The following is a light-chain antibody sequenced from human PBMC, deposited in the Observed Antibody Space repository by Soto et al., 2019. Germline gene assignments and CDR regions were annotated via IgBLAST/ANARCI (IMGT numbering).Light chain of an antibody. V-gene: IGKV3-15*01. CDR3: QQYNNWPRT. Sequence: EIVMTQSPATLSVSPGERATHSCRASQSVSSDLAWYHQKPGQAPTLLIYGASTRATGIPARFSGSGSGTEFTLTINSLQSEDFAVYYCQQYNNWPRTFGQGTKVNIK. CDR2: GAS. J-gene: IGKJ1*01. CDR1: QSVSSD.